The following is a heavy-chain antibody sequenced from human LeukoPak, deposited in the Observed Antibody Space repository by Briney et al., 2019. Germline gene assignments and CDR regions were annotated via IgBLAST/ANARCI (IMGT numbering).Heavy chain of an antibody. D-gene: IGHD3-16*01. CDR1: GFTVSSYA. V-gene: IGHV3-23*01. J-gene: IGHJ4*02. CDR3: AKDKLGGSYFDY. Sequence: GGSLRLSCAASGFTVSSYAMSWVRQAPGKGLEWVSAISGSGGSTYYADSVKGRFTISRDNSKNTLYLQMNSLRAEDTAVYYCAKDKLGGSYFDYWGQGTLVTVSS. CDR2: ISGSGGST.